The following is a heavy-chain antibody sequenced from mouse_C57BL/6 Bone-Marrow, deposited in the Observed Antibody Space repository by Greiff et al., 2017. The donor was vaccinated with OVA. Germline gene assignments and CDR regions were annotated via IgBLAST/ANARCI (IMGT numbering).Heavy chain of an antibody. V-gene: IGHV7-1*01. J-gene: IGHJ4*01. Sequence: EVQVVESGGGLVQSGRSLRLSCATSGFTFSAFYMEWVRQAPGQGLEWIAASRNKANDYTTEYSASVKGRLIVSRDTSQSILYLQMNALRAEDTAMYYCARDARYYGSSYGDYYAMDYWGQGTSVTVSS. D-gene: IGHD1-1*01. CDR3: ARDARYYGSSYGDYYAMDY. CDR1: GFTFSAFY. CDR2: SRNKANDYTT.